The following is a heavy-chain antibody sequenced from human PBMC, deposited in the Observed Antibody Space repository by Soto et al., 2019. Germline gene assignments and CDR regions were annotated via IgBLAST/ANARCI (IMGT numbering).Heavy chain of an antibody. V-gene: IGHV1-2*04. CDR2: INPNSGGT. Sequence: ASVKVSCKASGYTFTGYYMHWVRQAPGQGLEWMGWINPNSGGTNYAQKFQGWVTMTRDTSISTAYMELSRLRSGDTAVYYCARDPAFGNYVGWFDSWGQGTLVTVSS. D-gene: IGHD4-4*01. CDR1: GYTFTGYY. CDR3: ARDPAFGNYVGWFDS. J-gene: IGHJ5*01.